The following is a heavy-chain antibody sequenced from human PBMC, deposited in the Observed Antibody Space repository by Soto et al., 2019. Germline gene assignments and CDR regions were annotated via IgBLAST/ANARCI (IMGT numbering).Heavy chain of an antibody. V-gene: IGHV4-4*07. J-gene: IGHJ6*02. Sequence: SETLSLTCTVSGGSISSYYWSWIRQPAGKGLEWIGRVYTSGSTNYNPSLKGRVTISVDTSKNRLSLKMSSVTTADTAVYYCARGAAPGADHGMDVWGQGTTVTVSS. D-gene: IGHD6-13*01. CDR2: VYTSGST. CDR3: ARGAAPGADHGMDV. CDR1: GGSISSYY.